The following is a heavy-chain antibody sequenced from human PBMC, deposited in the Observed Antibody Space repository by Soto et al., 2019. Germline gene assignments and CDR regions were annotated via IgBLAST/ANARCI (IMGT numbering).Heavy chain of an antibody. CDR2: VYNSGST. D-gene: IGHD4-17*01. J-gene: IGHJ5*02. CDR1: GGSISSNY. V-gene: IGHV4-59*08. CDR3: ARTDYGGNSGWFDP. Sequence: LSLTCTVSGGSISSNYWTWIRQPPGKGLEWIGYVYNSGSTNYNPSLKSRVTISVDTSKNQFSLKLSSVTAADTAVYYCARTDYGGNSGWFDPWGQGTLVTVSS.